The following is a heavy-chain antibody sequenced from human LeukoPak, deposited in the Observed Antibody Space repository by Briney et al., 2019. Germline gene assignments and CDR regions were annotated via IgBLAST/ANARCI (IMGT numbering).Heavy chain of an antibody. V-gene: IGHV4-34*01. D-gene: IGHD6-6*01. CDR1: GGSFSGYY. J-gene: IGHJ6*02. CDR3: ASLSIAARNIYYYYGMDV. CDR2: INHSGST. Sequence: PSETLSLTCAVYGGSFSGYYWSWIRQPPGKGLEWIGEINHSGSTNYNPSLKSRVTISVDTSKNQFSLKLSSVTAADTAVYYCASLSIAARNIYYYYGMDVWGQGTTVTVSS.